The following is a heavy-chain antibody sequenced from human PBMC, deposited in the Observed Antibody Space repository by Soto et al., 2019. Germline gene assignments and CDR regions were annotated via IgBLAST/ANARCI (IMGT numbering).Heavy chain of an antibody. D-gene: IGHD3-22*01. Sequence: QLQLRESGPGLVRPSETLSLTCTVSGGDVTSSRYYWAWIRQTPGKGLEWIATIYYGGRTYYSASLKSRVTISIDTSKNQFSLKMTSVTAADTAVYFCATMEPHYDFCRANYYFAYWGQGTLVTVSS. V-gene: IGHV4-39*01. CDR3: ATMEPHYDFCRANYYFAY. J-gene: IGHJ4*02. CDR2: IYYGGRT. CDR1: GGDVTSSRYY.